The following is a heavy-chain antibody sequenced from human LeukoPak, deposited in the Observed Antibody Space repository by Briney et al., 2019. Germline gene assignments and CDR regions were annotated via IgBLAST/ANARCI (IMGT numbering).Heavy chain of an antibody. Sequence: GESLQISCKVSGYTFTSYWIGWVRQMPGKGLEWMGIIYPGDSDTRYSPSFQGQVTISADKSISTAYLQWSSLRASDTAIYYCARRISARAGEGIDYWGQGTLVTVSS. CDR2: IYPGDSDT. CDR1: GYTFTSYW. J-gene: IGHJ4*02. V-gene: IGHV5-51*01. D-gene: IGHD1-26*01. CDR3: ARRISARAGEGIDY.